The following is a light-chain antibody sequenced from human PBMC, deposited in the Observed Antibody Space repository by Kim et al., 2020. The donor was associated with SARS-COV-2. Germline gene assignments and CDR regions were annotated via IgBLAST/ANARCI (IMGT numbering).Light chain of an antibody. CDR2: AAS. Sequence: IQLTQFPSSLSASVGDRVTITCRASQGIGSYLAWYQQKPGKAPNLLIYAASTLQSGVPSRFSGSGSGTDFTLTISSLQPEDFATYYCQQRNTYPVTFRQRERLES. V-gene: IGKV1-9*01. J-gene: IGKJ5*01. CDR1: QGIGSY. CDR3: QQRNTYPVT.